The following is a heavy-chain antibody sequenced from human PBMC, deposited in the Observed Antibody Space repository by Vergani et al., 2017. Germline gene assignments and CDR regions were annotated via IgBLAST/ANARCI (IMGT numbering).Heavy chain of an antibody. CDR1: GGTFSSYA. Sequence: QVQLVQSGAEVKKPGSSVKVSCKASGGTFSSYAISWVRQAPGQGLEWMGGIIPIFGTANYAQKFQGRVTITADESTSTAYMELSSLRSEDTAVYCCARESPPVQLGRRGWFDPWGQGTLVTVSS. CDR2: IIPIFGTA. J-gene: IGHJ5*02. CDR3: ARESPPVQLGRRGWFDP. V-gene: IGHV1-69*12. D-gene: IGHD1-1*01.